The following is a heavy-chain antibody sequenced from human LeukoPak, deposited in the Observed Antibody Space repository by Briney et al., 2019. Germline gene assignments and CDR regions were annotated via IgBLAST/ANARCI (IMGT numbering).Heavy chain of an antibody. CDR3: ARDTNGFDY. CDR2: INYSGST. J-gene: IGHJ4*02. Sequence: SETLSLTCAVYGGSFSGYYWSWIRQPPGKGLEWIGEINYSGSTNYNPSLKSRVTISVDTSKNQFSLKLSSVTAADTAVYYCARDTNGFDYWGQGTLVTVSS. D-gene: IGHD2-8*01. V-gene: IGHV4-34*01. CDR1: GGSFSGYY.